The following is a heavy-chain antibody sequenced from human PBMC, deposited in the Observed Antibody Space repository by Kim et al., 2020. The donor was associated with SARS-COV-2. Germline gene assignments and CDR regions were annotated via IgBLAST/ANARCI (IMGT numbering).Heavy chain of an antibody. CDR1: GFTFSNYA. V-gene: IGHV3-33*01. CDR3: AREGGNTGYYSIDS. J-gene: IGHJ5*01. Sequence: GGSLRLSCAASGFTFSNYAIHWVRQAPGKGLEWVAVIWHEESKKYYVDSVKGRFTISRDNSNNTLYLQMNSLRAEDTAVYYCAREGGNTGYYSIDSWGQGTVVTV. CDR2: IWHEESKK. D-gene: IGHD3-22*01.